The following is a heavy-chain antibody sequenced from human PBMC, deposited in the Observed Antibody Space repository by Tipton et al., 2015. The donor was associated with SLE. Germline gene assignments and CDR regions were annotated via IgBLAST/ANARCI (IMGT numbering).Heavy chain of an antibody. CDR2: IRSKANSYAT. J-gene: IGHJ4*02. D-gene: IGHD3-10*01. Sequence: QLVQSGGGVVQPGRSLRLSCAASGFTFSGSAMHWVRQASGRGLEWVGRIRSKANSYATAYAASVKGRFTISRDDSKNTAYLQMNSLKTEDTAVYYCTSLVDTMVRGSRPRGGYWGQGTLVAVSS. V-gene: IGHV3-73*01. CDR1: GFTFSGSA. CDR3: TSLVDTMVRGSRPRGGY.